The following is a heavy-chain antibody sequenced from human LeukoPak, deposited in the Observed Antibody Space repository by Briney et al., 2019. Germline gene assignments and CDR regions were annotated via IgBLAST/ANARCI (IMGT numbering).Heavy chain of an antibody. V-gene: IGHV4-4*07. CDR1: GGSISSYY. Sequence: SETLSLTCSVSGGSISSYYWSWIRQPAGKGLEWIGRIYASGSTNYNPSLKSRVTMSVDTSKSQFSLKLISVTAADTAVYYCARDPRGIVGANHNWFDPWGQGTLVTVSS. J-gene: IGHJ5*02. CDR3: ARDPRGIVGANHNWFDP. D-gene: IGHD1-26*01. CDR2: IYASGST.